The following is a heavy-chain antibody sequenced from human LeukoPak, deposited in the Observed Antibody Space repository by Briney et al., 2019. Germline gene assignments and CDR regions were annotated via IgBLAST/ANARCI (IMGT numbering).Heavy chain of an antibody. D-gene: IGHD1-14*01. CDR3: VKDTGRGDF. CDR2: LHNDETEI. CDR1: GFIFSNYG. J-gene: IGHJ4*02. Sequence: PGGSLRLSCAASGFIFSNYGMHWVRQAPGKGLEWVAFLHNDETEIYYADSVKGRFTISRDNSKNTLYQQMSSLRDEDTAVYYCVKDTGRGDFWGQGTQVTVFS. V-gene: IGHV3-30*02.